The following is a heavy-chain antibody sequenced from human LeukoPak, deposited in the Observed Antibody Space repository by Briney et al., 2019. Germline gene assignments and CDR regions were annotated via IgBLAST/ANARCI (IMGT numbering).Heavy chain of an antibody. CDR1: GFNFSSYS. CDR3: ARDRGNYYDL. CDR2: ISSSSSTI. J-gene: IGHJ4*02. Sequence: GGSLRLSCAASGFNFSSYSMNWVRQAPGKGLEWVSYISSSSSTIYYADSVKGRFTISRDNAKNSLYLQMNSLRAEDTAVYYCARDRGNYYDLWGQGTLVTVSS. D-gene: IGHD3-22*01. V-gene: IGHV3-48*04.